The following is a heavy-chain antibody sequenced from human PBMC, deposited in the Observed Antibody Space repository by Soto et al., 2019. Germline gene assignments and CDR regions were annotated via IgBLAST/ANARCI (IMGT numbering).Heavy chain of an antibody. CDR1: GFTFSSYD. D-gene: IGHD3-9*01. CDR2: IGTAGDT. J-gene: IGHJ3*02. Sequence: EVQLVESGGGLVQPGGSLRLSCAASGFTFSSYDMHWVRQATGKGLEWVSAIGTAGDTYYPGSVKGRFTISRENAKNSLYLQMHSLRAGDTAVYYCARASLRLGDAFDIWGQGTMVTVSS. V-gene: IGHV3-13*01. CDR3: ARASLRLGDAFDI.